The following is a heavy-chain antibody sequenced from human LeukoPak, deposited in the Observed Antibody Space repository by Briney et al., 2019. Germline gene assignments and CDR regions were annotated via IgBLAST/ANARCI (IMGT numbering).Heavy chain of an antibody. Sequence: PGGSLRLSCTVSGFTVGNNYMSWVRQAPGKGLEWVALMYSRGSSHYADSVKGRFTISRDNSKNTLYLQMNSLRAEDTAVYYCAKDRGVWGKGTTVTVSS. J-gene: IGHJ6*04. CDR3: AKDRGV. V-gene: IGHV3-53*01. CDR2: MYSRGSS. CDR1: GFTVGNNY.